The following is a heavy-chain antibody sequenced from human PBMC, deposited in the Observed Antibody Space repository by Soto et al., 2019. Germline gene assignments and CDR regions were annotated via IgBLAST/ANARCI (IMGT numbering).Heavy chain of an antibody. J-gene: IGHJ6*02. V-gene: IGHV3-30-3*01. CDR1: GFSFRSYA. CDR3: ASGRDGGWSYYYYYGMDV. Sequence: GGSLRLSCAASGFSFRSYAMHWVRQAPGKGLEWVAVISYDGGNNYYANSVKGRFTISRDNSKNTLYLQMNSLIAEDTAVYYCASGRDGGWSYYYYYGMDVWGQGTTVTVSS. CDR2: ISYDGGNN. D-gene: IGHD6-19*01.